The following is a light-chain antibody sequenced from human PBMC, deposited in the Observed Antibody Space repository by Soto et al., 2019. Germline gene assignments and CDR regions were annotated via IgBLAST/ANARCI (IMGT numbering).Light chain of an antibody. V-gene: IGLV2-8*01. CDR2: EVT. J-gene: IGLJ1*01. CDR3: SSYAGGKNFYV. CDR1: SSDVGGYDY. Sequence: QSALTQPASVSGSPGQSITISCTGTSSDVGGYDYVSWYQHHPGKAPKLLIFEVTKRPSGVPDRFSGSKSGNTASLTVSGLQAEDEADYHCSSYAGGKNFYVFGTGTKLTVL.